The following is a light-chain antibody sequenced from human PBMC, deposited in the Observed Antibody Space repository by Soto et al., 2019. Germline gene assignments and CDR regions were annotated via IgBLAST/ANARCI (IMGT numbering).Light chain of an antibody. J-gene: IGKJ4*01. CDR3: QQYKSYPLT. Sequence: LQMTQSPSTLSASVGDRATITCRASQSISSWLAWYQQKPGKAPNLLIYKASTLESGVPSRFSGSGSGTEFTLTISSVQPDDFATYYCQQYKSYPLTFGGGTKVDIK. CDR2: KAS. V-gene: IGKV1-5*03. CDR1: QSISSW.